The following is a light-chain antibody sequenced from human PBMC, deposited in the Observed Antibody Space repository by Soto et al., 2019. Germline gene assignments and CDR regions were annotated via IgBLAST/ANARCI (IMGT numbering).Light chain of an antibody. Sequence: DIQMTQSPSTLSASIGDRVTITCRASQNIRSWLAWYQQKPGRAPKLLIYDASSLESGVPSRFSGSGSGTEFTLTISSLQPDDFAIYYCQQYNSYWTFGQGTKVEIK. CDR1: QNIRSW. CDR2: DAS. CDR3: QQYNSYWT. V-gene: IGKV1-5*01. J-gene: IGKJ1*01.